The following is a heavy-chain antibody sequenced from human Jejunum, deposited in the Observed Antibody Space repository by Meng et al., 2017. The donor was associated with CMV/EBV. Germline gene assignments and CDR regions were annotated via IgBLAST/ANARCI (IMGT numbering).Heavy chain of an antibody. J-gene: IGHJ4*02. Sequence: SCKASGYTFTGYQMHWVRQAPGQGLEWVGRINPKNGDTKYAEKFQGRVTMTRDTSITTAYMEVSRLRGDDTALYYCATTYSGRYETSWGQGTLVTVSS. V-gene: IGHV1-2*06. CDR1: GYTFTGYQ. D-gene: IGHD1-26*01. CDR3: ATTYSGRYETS. CDR2: INPKNGDT.